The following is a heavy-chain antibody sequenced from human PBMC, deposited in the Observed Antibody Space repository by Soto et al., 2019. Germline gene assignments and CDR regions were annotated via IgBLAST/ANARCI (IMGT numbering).Heavy chain of an antibody. CDR3: ARAFGYCSSTSCYWYDYYYYMDV. CDR2: IYYSGST. V-gene: IGHV4-59*01. J-gene: IGHJ6*03. CDR1: GGSISSYY. D-gene: IGHD2-2*01. Sequence: SETLSLTCTVSGGSISSYYWSWIRQPPGKGLEWIGYIYYSGSTNYNPSLKSRVTISVDTSKNQFSLKLSSVTAADTAVYYCARAFGYCSSTSCYWYDYYYYMDVWGKGTTVT.